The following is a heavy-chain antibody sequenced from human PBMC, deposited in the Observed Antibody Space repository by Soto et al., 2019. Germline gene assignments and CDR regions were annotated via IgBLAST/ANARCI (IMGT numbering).Heavy chain of an antibody. V-gene: IGHV4-61*01. D-gene: IGHD3-10*01. Sequence: SETLSLTCTVSGGSVSSGRYYLSWIRQPPGKVLEWIWFVYYGGSTNYNPPVKSRVAISGDTAANQFYVKLRSVAAADTAVYFCARVGIRGLESWFDPWGRGTLVTVSS. CDR1: GGSVSSGRYY. CDR3: ARVGIRGLESWFDP. J-gene: IGHJ5*02. CDR2: VYYGGST.